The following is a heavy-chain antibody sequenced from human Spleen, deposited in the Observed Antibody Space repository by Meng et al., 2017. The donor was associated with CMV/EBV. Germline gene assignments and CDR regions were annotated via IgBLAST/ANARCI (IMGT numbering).Heavy chain of an antibody. CDR1: GFTFSSYW. CDR2: MSHDGTSK. Sequence: GESLKISCAASGFTFSSYWMSWVRQAPGKGLEWVTLMSHDGTSKYYGDSVKGRFTISRDNSKNTLYLQMTSLRAEDTAVYYCARDPIGGNCRGSHFDNWGQGTLVTVSS. V-gene: IGHV3-30-3*01. J-gene: IGHJ4*02. D-gene: IGHD3-16*01. CDR3: ARDPIGGNCRGSHFDN.